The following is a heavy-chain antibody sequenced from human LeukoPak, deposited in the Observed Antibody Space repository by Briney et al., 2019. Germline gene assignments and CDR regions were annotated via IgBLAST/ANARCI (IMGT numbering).Heavy chain of an antibody. CDR1: GYTFTSFG. CDR2: IGAFSGNT. V-gene: IGHV1-18*01. CDR3: ARDRDGYNGGDY. Sequence: ASGKVSRKASGYTFTSFGICWVRQAPGQGLECLGWIGAFSGNTNYAQKFQDRVTMTTDTSTSTAYMELRSLRYDDTAVYYCARDRDGYNGGDYWGQGTLVTVSS. D-gene: IGHD5-24*01. J-gene: IGHJ4*02.